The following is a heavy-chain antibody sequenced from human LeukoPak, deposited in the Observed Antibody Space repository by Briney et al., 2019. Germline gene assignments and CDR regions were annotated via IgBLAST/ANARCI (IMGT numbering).Heavy chain of an antibody. Sequence: PSETLSLTCTVSGGSISSYYWSWIRLPPGKGLEWIGYIYYSGSTNYNPSLKSRVTISVDTSKNQFSLKLSSVTAADTAVYYCARAPRGAFDIWGQGTMVTVSS. V-gene: IGHV4-59*01. J-gene: IGHJ3*02. CDR3: ARAPRGAFDI. CDR2: IYYSGST. CDR1: GGSISSYY.